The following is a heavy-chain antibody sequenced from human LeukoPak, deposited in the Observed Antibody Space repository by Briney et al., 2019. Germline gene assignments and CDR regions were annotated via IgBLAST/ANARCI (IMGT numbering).Heavy chain of an antibody. D-gene: IGHD1-14*01. CDR3: ASARNENYFDF. J-gene: IGHJ4*02. Sequence: GGSLRLSCAASGFTFSSYWMSWVRQAPGKGLEWVANINQDGSAKDYGGSVEGRFTISRDNAKNSLYLQMNSLTAEDTAVYFCASARNENYFDFWGPGTLVTVSS. V-gene: IGHV3-7*01. CDR1: GFTFSSYW. CDR2: INQDGSAK.